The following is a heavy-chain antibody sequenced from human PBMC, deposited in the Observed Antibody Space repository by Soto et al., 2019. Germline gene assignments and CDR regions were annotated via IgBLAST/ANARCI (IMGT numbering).Heavy chain of an antibody. V-gene: IGHV1-69*05. CDR1: GGTFSSYA. CDR3: ARDQSFDRNYYYGIDV. CDR2: IIPIFDTA. Sequence: SVKVSCKTSGGTFSSYAISWVRQAPGQGLEWVGGIIPIFDTANYAQKFQGRVTLTTDTYTNTVYMELRSLRSDDTAVYYCARDQSFDRNYYYGIDVWGQGTTVTVSS. J-gene: IGHJ6*02.